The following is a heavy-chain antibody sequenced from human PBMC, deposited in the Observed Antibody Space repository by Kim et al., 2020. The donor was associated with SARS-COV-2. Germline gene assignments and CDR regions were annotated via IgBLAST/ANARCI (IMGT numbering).Heavy chain of an antibody. CDR1: GFIFGDYA. Sequence: GGSLRLFCTATGFIFGDYALSWVRQAPGKGLEWVGFIRSKGYGGTIEYAASVKGRFTISRDDSKSIAYLQMNSLKTEDTAVYYCTRNRLFDYWGQGTLVT. V-gene: IGHV3-49*04. CDR2: IRSKGYGGTI. CDR3: TRNRLFDY. J-gene: IGHJ4*02. D-gene: IGHD6-25*01.